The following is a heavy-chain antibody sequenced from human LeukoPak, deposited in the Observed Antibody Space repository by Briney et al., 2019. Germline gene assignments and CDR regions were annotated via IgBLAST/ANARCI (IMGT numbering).Heavy chain of an antibody. J-gene: IGHJ4*02. CDR2: IKQDGSEK. CDR3: ARTAAAGTLYFDY. CDR1: GFTFSSYW. D-gene: IGHD6-13*01. Sequence: GGSLRLSCAASGFTFSSYWMSWVRQAPGKGLEWVANIKQDGSEKYYVDSVKGRFTISRDNAKNSLYLQMNSLRAEDTAVYYCARTAAAGTLYFDYWGQGTLVTVSS. V-gene: IGHV3-7*01.